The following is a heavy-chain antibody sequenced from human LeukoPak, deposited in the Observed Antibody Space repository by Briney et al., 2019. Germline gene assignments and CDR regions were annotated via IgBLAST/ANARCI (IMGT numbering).Heavy chain of an antibody. CDR2: IIPIFGTA. CDR3: ARQGDYYGSGRSYYYYYMDV. V-gene: IGHV1-69*01. J-gene: IGHJ6*03. Sequence: SVKVSCKASGGTFSSYAISWVRQAPGQGLEWMGGIIPIFGTANYAQKFQGRVTITADESTSTAYMELSSLRSEDTAVYYCARQGDYYGSGRSYYYYYMDVWGKGTTVTISS. D-gene: IGHD3-10*01. CDR1: GGTFSSYA.